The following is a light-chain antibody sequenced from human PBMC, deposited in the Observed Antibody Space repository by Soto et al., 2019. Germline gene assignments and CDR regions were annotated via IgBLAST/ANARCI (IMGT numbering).Light chain of an antibody. CDR3: CSYAGGSTWV. V-gene: IGLV2-23*02. CDR2: EVN. J-gene: IGLJ3*02. Sequence: QSVLTQPASVSGSPGQSITISCTGTSGDVGSYYLVSWYQQHPGQGPKLLIYEVNKRPSGASNRFSGSKSDNTASLTISGLQPEDEATYYCCSYAGGSTWVFGGGTKLTVL. CDR1: SGDVGSYYL.